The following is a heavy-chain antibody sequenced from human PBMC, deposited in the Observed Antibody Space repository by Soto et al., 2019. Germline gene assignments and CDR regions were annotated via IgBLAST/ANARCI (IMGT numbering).Heavy chain of an antibody. D-gene: IGHD1-7*01. CDR1: GFSLSKARMG. J-gene: IGHJ4*02. CDR2: IFWNDER. Sequence: QVTLKESGPVLVKPTETLTLTCTVSGFSLSKARMGVSWIRQPPGKAQEWLAHIFWNDERSYNTSLKSRLTISRVTSKSQVVLTMTNVDPVDTGTYFCARALREELPIYYFDSWGQGTLVTVSS. CDR3: ARALREELPIYYFDS. V-gene: IGHV2-26*01.